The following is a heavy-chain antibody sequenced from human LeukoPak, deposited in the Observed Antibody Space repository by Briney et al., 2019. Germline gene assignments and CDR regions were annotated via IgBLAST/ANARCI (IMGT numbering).Heavy chain of an antibody. CDR1: GGSFSGYY. CDR2: IYYSGST. CDR3: ARFVVPAAIEFSWFDP. V-gene: IGHV4-59*01. D-gene: IGHD2-2*02. Sequence: KPSETLSLTCAVYGGSFSGYYWSWIRQPPGKGLEWIGYIYYSGSTNYNPSLKSRVTISVDTSKNQFSLKLSSVTAADTAVYYCARFVVPAAIEFSWFDPWGQGTLVTVSS. J-gene: IGHJ5*02.